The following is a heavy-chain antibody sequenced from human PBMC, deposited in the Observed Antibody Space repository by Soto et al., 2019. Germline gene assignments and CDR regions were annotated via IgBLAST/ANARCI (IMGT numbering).Heavy chain of an antibody. CDR2: ISSSSSYT. V-gene: IGHV3-11*05. CDR1: GFTFSDYY. D-gene: IGHD6-13*01. J-gene: IGHJ4*02. CDR3: ARDGVSSSWPIDY. Sequence: QVQLVESGGGLVKPGGSLRLSCAASGFTFSDYYMSWIRQAPGKGLEWISYISSSSSYTNYADSVKGRFTMSRDDAKDSLYLQMNSLIAEDTAMYYCARDGVSSSWPIDYWGQGTLVTVSS.